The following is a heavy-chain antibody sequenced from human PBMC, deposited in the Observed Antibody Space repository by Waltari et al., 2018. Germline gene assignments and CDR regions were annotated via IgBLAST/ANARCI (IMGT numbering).Heavy chain of an antibody. D-gene: IGHD6-19*01. Sequence: QVQLVQSGAEVKKPGASVKVSCKASGYTFTSYAMHWVRQAPGQRLEWMGWINAGNGNTKYSPKFQGRVTITRDTSASTAYMELSSLRSEDTAVYYCARGWGSGWYLSLDYWGQGTLVTVSS. CDR2: INAGNGNT. V-gene: IGHV1-3*01. J-gene: IGHJ4*02. CDR1: GYTFTSYA. CDR3: ARGWGSGWYLSLDY.